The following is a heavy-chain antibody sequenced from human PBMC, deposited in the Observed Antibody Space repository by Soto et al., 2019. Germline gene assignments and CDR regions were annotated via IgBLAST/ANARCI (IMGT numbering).Heavy chain of an antibody. CDR3: ARYLPPLDFWSGYFSDDNFDY. CDR2: IYHTGST. J-gene: IGHJ4*02. D-gene: IGHD3-3*01. CDR1: GGSISSYY. Sequence: PSETLSLTCTVSGGSISSYYWSWIRQPPGKGLEWIGSIYHTGSTYYNPSLKSRVTISVDTSKNQFSLKLSSVTAAATAVYYCARYLPPLDFWSGYFSDDNFDYWGQGTLVTVSS. V-gene: IGHV4-59*06.